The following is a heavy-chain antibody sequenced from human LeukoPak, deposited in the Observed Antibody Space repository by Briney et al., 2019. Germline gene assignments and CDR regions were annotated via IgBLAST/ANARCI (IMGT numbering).Heavy chain of an antibody. D-gene: IGHD1-26*01. CDR3: ARGYSGYTT. V-gene: IGHV3-33*01. J-gene: IGHJ5*02. Sequence: GRSLRLSCAASGFTFSSYGMHWVRQAPGKGLEWVAVIWYDGSNKYYADSVKGRFTISRDNSKNTLYLQMNSLRAEDTAVYYCARGYSGYTTWGQGTLVTVSS. CDR2: IWYDGSNK. CDR1: GFTFSSYG.